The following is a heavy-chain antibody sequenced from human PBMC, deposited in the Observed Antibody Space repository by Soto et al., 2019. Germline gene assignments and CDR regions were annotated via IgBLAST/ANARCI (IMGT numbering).Heavy chain of an antibody. D-gene: IGHD4-17*01. J-gene: IGHJ2*01. CDR1: GGSISSGGYY. CDR3: ANLRWYNWYFDL. Sequence: QVQLQESGPGLVTPSQTLSLTCTVSGGSISSGGYYWSWIRQHPGKGVEWIGYIYYSGSTYYNPSLKSRVTRSVDTSKNQFALKLSSVTAADMGVYYCANLRWYNWYFDLWGRGTLVTVSS. V-gene: IGHV4-31*03. CDR2: IYYSGST.